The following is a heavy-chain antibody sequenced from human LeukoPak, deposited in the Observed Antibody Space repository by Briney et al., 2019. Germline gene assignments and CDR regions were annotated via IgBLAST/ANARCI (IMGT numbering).Heavy chain of an antibody. J-gene: IGHJ6*01. Sequence: PGGSLRLSCGPSGFTFRDYYMSWLRPAPGKGVEGVSYICSSSSYTHYAASEQGRLTISRENAKNSLYLQMNRLRAEDTAVYYCARGSARLSSSWYEGYYYYYYGMDVWGQGTTVTVSS. D-gene: IGHD6-13*01. CDR2: ICSSSSYT. CDR1: GFTFRDYY. V-gene: IGHV3-11*05. CDR3: ARGSARLSSSWYEGYYYYYYGMDV.